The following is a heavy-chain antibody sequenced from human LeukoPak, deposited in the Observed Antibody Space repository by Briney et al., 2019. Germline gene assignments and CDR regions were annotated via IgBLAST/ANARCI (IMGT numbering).Heavy chain of an antibody. CDR3: AFGDDRYFHL. V-gene: IGHV5-51*01. D-gene: IGHD4-17*01. CDR2: IHPGDSNT. Sequence: GESLKISCKGSGYSFTNYWIGWVRQVPGKGLEWMGVIHPGDSNTRYSPSFEGQVAMSADTSITTAYLQWSSLKASDTAMYYCAFGDDRYFHLWGRGTLVTVSS. J-gene: IGHJ2*01. CDR1: GYSFTNYW.